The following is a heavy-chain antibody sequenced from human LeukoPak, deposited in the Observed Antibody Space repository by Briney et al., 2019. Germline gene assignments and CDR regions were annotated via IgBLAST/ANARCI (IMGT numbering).Heavy chain of an antibody. V-gene: IGHV4-59*08. J-gene: IGHJ4*02. CDR3: ARHYDSGSYPLDF. CDR1: GGAIRGYF. D-gene: IGHD3-10*01. CDR2: IYSSGST. Sequence: KPSETLSLTCTVSGGAIRGYFWSWIRQPPGKGLEWIGHIYSSGSTTYTPSLQGRVTISLDTSKNQFSLKLSSVTAADTAVYYCARHYDSGSYPLDFWGQGTLVTVSS.